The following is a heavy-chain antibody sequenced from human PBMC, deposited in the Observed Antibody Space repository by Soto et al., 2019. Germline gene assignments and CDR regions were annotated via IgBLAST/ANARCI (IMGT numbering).Heavy chain of an antibody. Sequence: PGESLKISCKGSGYSFTSYWIGWVRQMPGKGLEWMGIIYPGDSDTRYSPSFQGQVTISADKSISTAYLQWSSLKASDTAMYYCARHVESGYSYGLNDAFDIWGQGTMVTVS. CDR2: IYPGDSDT. V-gene: IGHV5-51*01. D-gene: IGHD5-18*01. CDR1: GYSFTSYW. J-gene: IGHJ3*02. CDR3: ARHVESGYSYGLNDAFDI.